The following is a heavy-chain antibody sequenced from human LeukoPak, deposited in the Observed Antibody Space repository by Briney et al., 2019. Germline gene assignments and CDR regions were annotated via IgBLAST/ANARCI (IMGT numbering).Heavy chain of an antibody. CDR2: ISSSSSYI. Sequence: GGSLRLSCAAPGFTFSNAWMSWVRQAPGKELEWVSSISSSSSYIYYADSVKGRFTISRDNAKNSLYLQMNSLRAEDTAVYYCARNRRIANAWWTYYYYGMDVWGQGTTVTVSS. J-gene: IGHJ6*02. V-gene: IGHV3-21*01. CDR3: ARNRRIANAWWTYYYYGMDV. CDR1: GFTFSNAW. D-gene: IGHD2-15*01.